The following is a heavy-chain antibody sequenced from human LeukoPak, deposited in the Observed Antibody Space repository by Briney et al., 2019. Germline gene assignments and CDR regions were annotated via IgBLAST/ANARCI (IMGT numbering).Heavy chain of an antibody. CDR2: INAGNGNT. CDR3: ARTATTVTSGFDY. Sequence: GASVKVSCKASGYTFTSYAMHWMRQAPGQRLEWMGWINAGNGNTKYSQKFQGRVTITRDTSASTAYMELSSLRSEDTAVYYCARTATTVTSGFDYWGQGTLVTVSS. V-gene: IGHV1-3*01. J-gene: IGHJ4*02. CDR1: GYTFTSYA. D-gene: IGHD4-17*01.